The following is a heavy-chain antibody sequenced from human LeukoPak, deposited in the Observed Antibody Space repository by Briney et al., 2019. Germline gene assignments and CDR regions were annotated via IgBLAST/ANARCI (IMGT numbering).Heavy chain of an antibody. V-gene: IGHV1-18*01. D-gene: IGHD3-10*01. CDR3: ARLGGSGSYYMLPFDY. CDR2: ISAYNGNT. J-gene: IGHJ4*02. Sequence: GASVKVSCKASGYTFTSYGISWVRQAPGQGLEWIGWISAYNGNTNYAQKLQGRVTMTTDTSTSTAYMELRSLRSDDTAVYYCARLGGSGSYYMLPFDYWGQGTLVTVSS. CDR1: GYTFTSYG.